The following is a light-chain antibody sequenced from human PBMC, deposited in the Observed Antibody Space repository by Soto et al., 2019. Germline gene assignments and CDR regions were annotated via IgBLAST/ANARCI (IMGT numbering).Light chain of an antibody. CDR3: QSYDSSPGVV. J-gene: IGLJ2*01. CDR1: SGSIASNY. V-gene: IGLV6-57*03. CDR2: EDN. Sequence: NCMLTQPHSVSESPGKTVTISCTRSSGSIASNYVQWYQQRPGSAPTTVIYEDNQRPSGVPDRFSGSIDSSSNSASLTISGLKTEDEADYYCQSYDSSPGVVFGGGTQLPS.